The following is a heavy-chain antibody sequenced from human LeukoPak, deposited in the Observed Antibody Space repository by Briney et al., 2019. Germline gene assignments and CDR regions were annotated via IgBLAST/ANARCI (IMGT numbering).Heavy chain of an antibody. CDR3: VKRIQSALAAGY. V-gene: IGHV3-23*01. D-gene: IGHD5-18*01. CDR1: GFTFSSYG. J-gene: IGHJ4*02. Sequence: PWGVLRLSCAASGFTFSSYGMSWVRQAPGKGLEWVSAISGSGGSTYYADSVKGRFTISRDNSKNTLYLQMNSLRAEDTAVYYCVKRIQSALAAGYWGQGALVTVSS. CDR2: ISGSGGST.